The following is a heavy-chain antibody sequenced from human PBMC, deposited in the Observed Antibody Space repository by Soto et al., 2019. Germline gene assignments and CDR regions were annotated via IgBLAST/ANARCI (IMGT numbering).Heavy chain of an antibody. V-gene: IGHV3-23*01. J-gene: IGHJ2*01. CDR2: ISATGGNI. CDR1: VFTFIDYA. D-gene: IGHD3-16*01. CDR3: AKVAGGLGYFDL. Sequence: GWSLRLSCVSSVFTFIDYAMTWVRQAPGKGLEWVATISATGGNIEYTDSLKGRFTISRDNSKNTLYLQLNGLTSDDTAVHYCAKVAGGLGYFDLWGRGTLVTSPQ.